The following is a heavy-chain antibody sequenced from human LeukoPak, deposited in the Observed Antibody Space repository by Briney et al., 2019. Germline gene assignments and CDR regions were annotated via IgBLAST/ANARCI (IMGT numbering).Heavy chain of an antibody. D-gene: IGHD2-15*01. CDR2: INHSGST. Sequence: SETLSLTCAVYGGSFSGYYWSWIRQPPGKGLEWIGEINHSGSTNYNPSLKSRVTISVDTSKNQFSLKLSSVTAADTAVYYCARGARWWAHHWGQGTLVTVSS. CDR1: GGSFSGYY. V-gene: IGHV4-34*01. CDR3: ARGARWWAHH. J-gene: IGHJ4*02.